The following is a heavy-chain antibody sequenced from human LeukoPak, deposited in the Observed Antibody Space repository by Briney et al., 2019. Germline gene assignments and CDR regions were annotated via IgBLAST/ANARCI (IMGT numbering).Heavy chain of an antibody. J-gene: IGHJ4*02. CDR3: ARSIQLWTHFDY. CDR1: GFTFSSYA. Sequence: PGGSLRLSCAASGFTFSSYAMSWVRQAPGKGLEWVSVIYSGGSTYYADSVKGRFTISRDNSKNTLYLQMSSLRAEDTAVYYCARSIQLWTHFDYWGQGTLVTVSS. D-gene: IGHD5-18*01. V-gene: IGHV3-53*01. CDR2: IYSGGST.